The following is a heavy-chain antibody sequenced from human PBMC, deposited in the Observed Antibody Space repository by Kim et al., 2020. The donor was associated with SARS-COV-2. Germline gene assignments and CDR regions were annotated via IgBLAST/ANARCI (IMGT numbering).Heavy chain of an antibody. Sequence: GGSLRLSCAASGFTFSSYGLHWVRQAPGKGLEWVAAISYDGSNKYYADSVKGRFTISGDNSKNTLYLQMNSLRPEDTAVYYCAKRLSGFDYWGRGTLVTVSS. J-gene: IGHJ4*02. D-gene: IGHD3-9*01. CDR2: ISYDGSNK. V-gene: IGHV3-30*18. CDR1: GFTFSSYG. CDR3: AKRLSGFDY.